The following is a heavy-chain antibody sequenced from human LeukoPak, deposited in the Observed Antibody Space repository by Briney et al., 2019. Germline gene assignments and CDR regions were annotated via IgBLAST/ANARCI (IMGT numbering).Heavy chain of an antibody. J-gene: IGHJ4*02. D-gene: IGHD3-3*01. CDR3: AKSITIFAVVTGFDY. V-gene: IGHV3-7*03. Sequence: GGSLRLSCEVSGLIFRTYWMDWVRQAPGRGLEWVANINQDGSEKYFVDSVKGRFTIFRDNAKNALYLQMNSLRAEDTAVYYCAKSITIFAVVTGFDYWGQGTLVTVSS. CDR1: GLIFRTYW. CDR2: INQDGSEK.